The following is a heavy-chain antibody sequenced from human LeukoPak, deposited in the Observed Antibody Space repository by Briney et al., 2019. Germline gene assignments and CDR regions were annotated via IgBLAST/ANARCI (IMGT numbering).Heavy chain of an antibody. CDR1: GFTFSSYA. V-gene: IGHV3-53*01. J-gene: IGHJ3*02. CDR3: ARGYRFELDAFDI. CDR2: IYSGGST. Sequence: QAGGSLRLSCAASGFTFSSYAMSWVRQAPGKGLEWVSVIYSGGSTYYADSVKGRFTISRDNSKNTLYLQMNSLRAEDTAVYYCARGYRFELDAFDIWGQGTMVTVSS. D-gene: IGHD3-16*02.